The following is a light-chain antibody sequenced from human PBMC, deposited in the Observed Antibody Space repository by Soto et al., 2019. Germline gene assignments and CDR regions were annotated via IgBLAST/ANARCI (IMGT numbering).Light chain of an antibody. V-gene: IGLV3-21*02. J-gene: IGLJ1*01. CDR3: QVWDSSSDHYV. Sequence: SYDLTHPPSLSVAPGQTARITCWGNNIGSKSVHWYQQEPGQAPVLVVYDDSDRPSGIPERFSGSNSGSTATLTISRVEAGDEADYYCQVWDSSSDHYVFGTRTKVTVL. CDR2: DDS. CDR1: NIGSKS.